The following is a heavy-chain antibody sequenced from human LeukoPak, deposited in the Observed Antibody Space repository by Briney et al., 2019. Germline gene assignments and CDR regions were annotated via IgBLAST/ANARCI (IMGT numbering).Heavy chain of an antibody. D-gene: IGHD3-10*01. CDR3: ARDRDYYGSGSYHDY. J-gene: IGHJ4*02. CDR2: ISAYNGNT. Sequence: GASVKVSCKASGYTFTSYGISWVRQAPGQGLEWMGWISAYNGNTNYAQKLQGRVTMTTDTSTSKAYMELRSLRSDDTAVYYCARDRDYYGSGSYHDYWGQGTLVTVSS. CDR1: GYTFTSYG. V-gene: IGHV1-18*01.